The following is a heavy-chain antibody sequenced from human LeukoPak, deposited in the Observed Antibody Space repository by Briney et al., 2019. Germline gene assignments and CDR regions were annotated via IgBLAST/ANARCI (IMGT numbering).Heavy chain of an antibody. Sequence: GGSLRLSCAASGFTFSSYWMHWVRQAPGKGLVWLSRVNSDGNITTYAASVRGRFTISRDNAKNTLFLQMNSLRAEDTAVYYCARRGLVPAFDIWGQGTTVTVTS. CDR2: VNSDGNIT. CDR1: GFTFSSYW. CDR3: ARRGLVPAFDI. V-gene: IGHV3-74*01. J-gene: IGHJ3*02. D-gene: IGHD3-10*02.